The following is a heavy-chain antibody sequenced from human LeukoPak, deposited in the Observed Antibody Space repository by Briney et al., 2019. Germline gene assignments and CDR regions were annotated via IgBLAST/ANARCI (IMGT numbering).Heavy chain of an antibody. Sequence: PGGSLRLSCAASGFTFSTYSMNWDRQAPGQGLEWVSYISSSSSTIYYAASVKGRFTISRDDARNSLYLQMNSLRAEDSAVYYCATGGTVASTLEYWGQGSLVTVSS. CDR3: ATGGTVASTLEY. D-gene: IGHD5-12*01. J-gene: IGHJ4*02. CDR2: ISSSSSTI. V-gene: IGHV3-48*04. CDR1: GFTFSTYS.